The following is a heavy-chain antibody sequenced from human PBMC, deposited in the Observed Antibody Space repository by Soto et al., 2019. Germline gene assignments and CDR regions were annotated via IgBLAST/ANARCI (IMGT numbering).Heavy chain of an antibody. CDR3: ARGRGFSVAGFFDY. Sequence: SESLSLTSAVYGGSFGCYYWSWIGQLPGKGLEWIGEINHSGSTNYNPSLKSRVTISVDTSKNQFSLKVSSVTAADTAVYYCARGRGFSVAGFFDYWGQGTLVTVS. D-gene: IGHD6-19*01. CDR1: GGSFGCYY. J-gene: IGHJ4*02. V-gene: IGHV4-34*01. CDR2: INHSGST.